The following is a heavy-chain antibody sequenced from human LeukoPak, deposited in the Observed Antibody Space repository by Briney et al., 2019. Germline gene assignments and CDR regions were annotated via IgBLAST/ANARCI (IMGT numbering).Heavy chain of an antibody. J-gene: IGHJ5*02. Sequence: SETLSLTCGFYGGSFRNYYWSCIRQSPGKGLEWIGEINQSGRTNYNPSLKTQLTISVDTAKNLFSLNLTSMTAADTATYYCAVRDGHSTSSGDTWGQGTLVTVSS. CDR3: AVRDGHSTSSGDT. CDR1: GGSFRNYY. D-gene: IGHD6-6*01. CDR2: INQSGRT. V-gene: IGHV4-34*01.